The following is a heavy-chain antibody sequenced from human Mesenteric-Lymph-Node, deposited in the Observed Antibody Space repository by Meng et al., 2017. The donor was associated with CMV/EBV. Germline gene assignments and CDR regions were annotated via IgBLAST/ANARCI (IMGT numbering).Heavy chain of an antibody. CDR3: ARVGLLDYYYYGMDV. V-gene: IGHV1-2*02. D-gene: IGHD2-15*01. Sequence: ASVKVSCKTSGYTFTDYYLHWVRQAPGQGLEWMGWINPNSGGTNYAQKFQGRVTMTRDASISTAYMELSRLRSDDTAVYYCARVGLLDYYYYGMDVWGQGTTVTVSS. J-gene: IGHJ6*02. CDR2: INPNSGGT. CDR1: GYTFTDYY.